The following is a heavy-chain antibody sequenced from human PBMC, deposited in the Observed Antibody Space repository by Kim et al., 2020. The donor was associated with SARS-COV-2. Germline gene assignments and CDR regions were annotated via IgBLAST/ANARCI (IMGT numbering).Heavy chain of an antibody. J-gene: IGHJ4*02. CDR2: VAVYNGET. CDR1: GYTFTKFG. Sequence: ASVKVSCKTSGYTFTKFGLSWVRQAPGQGLEWMGWVAVYNGETDYEQRLQDRVTMTADKSTGTAYMELRSLRSDDTAVYYCARRGDYYDYWGQGTLVTVS. V-gene: IGHV1-18*01. CDR3: ARRGDYYDY. D-gene: IGHD2-15*01.